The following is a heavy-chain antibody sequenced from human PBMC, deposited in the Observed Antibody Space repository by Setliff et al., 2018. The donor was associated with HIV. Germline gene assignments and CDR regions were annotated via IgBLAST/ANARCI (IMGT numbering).Heavy chain of an antibody. V-gene: IGHV1-46*01. D-gene: IGHD6-13*01. CDR1: GYTFTSYY. CDR2: INPSGGST. CDR3: ARVDGSSSWFYYYYYYMDI. Sequence: ASVKVSCKASGYTFTSYYMHWVRQAPGQGLEWMGIINPSGGSTNYADSVKGRFTISRDNTKNSLYLQMNSLRAEDTAVYYCARVDGSSSWFYYYYYYMDIWGKGTTVTVSS. J-gene: IGHJ6*03.